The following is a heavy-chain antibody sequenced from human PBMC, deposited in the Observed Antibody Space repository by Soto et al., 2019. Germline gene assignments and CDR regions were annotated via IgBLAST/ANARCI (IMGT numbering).Heavy chain of an antibody. CDR1: GFTFSSYS. J-gene: IGHJ6*02. V-gene: IGHV3-21*01. CDR2: ISSSSSYI. Sequence: EVQLVESGGGLVKPGGSLRLSCAASGFTFSSYSMNWVRQAPGKGLEWVSSISSSSSYIYYADSVKGRFTISRDNAKNSLYLQMNSLRAEDTAVYYCARDREKVTIFGVGPLFYYYYYGMDVWGQGTTVTVSS. D-gene: IGHD3-3*01. CDR3: ARDREKVTIFGVGPLFYYYYYGMDV.